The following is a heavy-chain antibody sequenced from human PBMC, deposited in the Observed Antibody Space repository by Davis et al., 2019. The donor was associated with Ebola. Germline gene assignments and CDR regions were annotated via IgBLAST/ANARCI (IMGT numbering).Heavy chain of an antibody. J-gene: IGHJ6*02. CDR2: INAGNGNT. CDR1: GYTFTSYA. D-gene: IGHD2-2*01. CDR3: AGSGVVVPAAWHYYYYGMDV. Sequence: ASVKVSCKASGYTFTSYAMHWVRQAPGQRLEWMGWINAGNGNTKYSQKFQGRVTITRDTSASTAYMELSSLRSEDTAVYYCAGSGVVVPAAWHYYYYGMDVWGQGTTVTVSS. V-gene: IGHV1-3*01.